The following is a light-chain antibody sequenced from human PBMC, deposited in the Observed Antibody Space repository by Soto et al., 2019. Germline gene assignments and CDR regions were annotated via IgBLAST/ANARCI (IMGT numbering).Light chain of an antibody. V-gene: IGKV1-39*01. CDR1: QSISSY. Sequence: DIGMTQSPSSLSASVGDRVTITCRASQSISSYLNWYQQKPGKAPNLLIYAASSLQSGVPSRFSGSGSGTDFTLTISSLQPEDFATYYCQQSYSTPWTFGQGTTVQIK. CDR3: QQSYSTPWT. J-gene: IGKJ1*01. CDR2: AAS.